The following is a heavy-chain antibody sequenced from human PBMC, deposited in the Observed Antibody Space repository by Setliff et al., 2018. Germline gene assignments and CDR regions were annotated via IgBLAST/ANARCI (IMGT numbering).Heavy chain of an antibody. CDR2: IYPGDSNT. D-gene: IGHD4-17*01. CDR1: GYSFTTYW. CDR3: ARRAVTAEYFQH. J-gene: IGHJ1*01. Sequence: GESLKISCKGSGYSFTTYWIGWVRQMPGKGLEWMGIIYPGDSNTRYSPSFQGQVTISADKSISTAYLQLSSLKASDTAIYYCARRAVTAEYFQHWGHGTLVTVSS. V-gene: IGHV5-51*01.